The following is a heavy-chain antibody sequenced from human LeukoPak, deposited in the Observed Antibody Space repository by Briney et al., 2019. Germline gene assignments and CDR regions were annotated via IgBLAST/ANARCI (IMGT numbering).Heavy chain of an antibody. CDR1: GFTFTNYA. CDR3: AKDRYCSSTSCYSFADY. CDR2: ISGSGGST. Sequence: GGSLRLACAASGFTFTNYAMSWVSQAPGKGLEGVSSISGSGGSTYSADSVQGRFTISRDNSGNTLYLQMNSLTAEDTAVYYCAKDRYCSSTSCYSFADYWGQGTLVTVSS. J-gene: IGHJ4*02. V-gene: IGHV3-23*01. D-gene: IGHD2-2*02.